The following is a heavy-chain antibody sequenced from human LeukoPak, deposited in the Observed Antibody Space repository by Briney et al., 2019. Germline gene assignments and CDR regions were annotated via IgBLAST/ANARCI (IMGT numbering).Heavy chain of an antibody. CDR3: ARREAVAGIGAFDI. D-gene: IGHD6-19*01. CDR2: FYHSGST. V-gene: IGHV4-38-2*01. Sequence: SETLSLTCAVSSYSISSGYCWGWIRQPPGKGLEWIGSFYHSGSTYYNPSLKSRVTISVDTSKNQFSLKLSSVTAADTAVYYCARREAVAGIGAFDIWGQGTMVTVSS. J-gene: IGHJ3*02. CDR1: SYSISSGYC.